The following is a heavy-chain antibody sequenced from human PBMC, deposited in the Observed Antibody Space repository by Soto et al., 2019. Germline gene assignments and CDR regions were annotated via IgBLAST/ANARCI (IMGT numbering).Heavy chain of an antibody. Sequence: QPGGSLRLSCAASGFTFSSYWMSWVRQAPGKGLEWVANIKQDGSEKYYVDSVKGRFTISRDNAKNSLYLQMNSLRAEDTAVYYCAREGSGWLNYYGMDVWGQGTTVTVSS. CDR3: AREGSGWLNYYGMDV. CDR1: GFTFSSYW. V-gene: IGHV3-7*01. CDR2: IKQDGSEK. D-gene: IGHD6-19*01. J-gene: IGHJ6*02.